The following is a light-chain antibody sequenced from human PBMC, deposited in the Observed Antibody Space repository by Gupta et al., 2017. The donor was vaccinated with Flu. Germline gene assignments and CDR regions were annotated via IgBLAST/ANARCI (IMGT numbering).Light chain of an antibody. J-gene: IGKJ1*01. V-gene: IGKV1-39*01. CDR2: NAS. Sequence: DTQMTQSPSSLSASVGDRVTITCRASQSSNTYLNWYQQKPGKAPNLLIHNASSLQAGVPSRFSGSGSGTDYTLSINSRQPDDFATYYCQQTDNIPPWTFGQGTKVEFK. CDR1: QSSNTY. CDR3: QQTDNIPPWT.